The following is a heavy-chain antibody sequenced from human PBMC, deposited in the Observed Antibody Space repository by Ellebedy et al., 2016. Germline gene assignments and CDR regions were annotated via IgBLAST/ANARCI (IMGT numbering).Heavy chain of an antibody. CDR1: GFTFSRYW. CDR3: TRESSRWYF. CDR2: IRSTIYGETT. Sequence: GGSLRLSXVASGFTFSRYWMSWVRQAPGKGLEWLGFIRSTIYGETTEYAASVKGRFTISRDNSKSVAYLRMNSLKTEDTAVYYCTRESSRWYFWGQGTLVTVSS. V-gene: IGHV3-49*04. D-gene: IGHD6-13*01. J-gene: IGHJ4*02.